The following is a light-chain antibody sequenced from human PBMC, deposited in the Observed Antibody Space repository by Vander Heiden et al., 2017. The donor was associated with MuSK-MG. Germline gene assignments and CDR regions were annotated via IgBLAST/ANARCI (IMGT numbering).Light chain of an antibody. CDR2: DVS. Sequence: TICCTGTSSDVGGYNYVSWFQQHPGKAPKLMIYDVSKRPSGVPDRFSGSKSGTTASLTVTGLQAEEEADYYCCSYAGSYSPYVFGTGTEVTVL. CDR3: CSYAGSYSPYV. V-gene: IGLV2-11*01. CDR1: SSDVGGYNY. J-gene: IGLJ1*01.